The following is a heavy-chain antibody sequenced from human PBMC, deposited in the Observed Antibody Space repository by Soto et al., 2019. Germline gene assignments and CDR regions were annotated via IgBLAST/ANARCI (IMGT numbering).Heavy chain of an antibody. J-gene: IGHJ4*02. V-gene: IGHV3-72*01. CDR1: GFTFSDYY. D-gene: IGHD2-21*01. CDR3: SRAGILTTPYYTDY. Sequence: AGGALRLSCAASGFTFSDYYMDWGRQAPGKGLEWVGRVRNKVNSYTTEYAASVKGRFTVSRDDSRNSLYLQMNSLKTGDTAMYYCSRAGILTTPYYTDYWGLGTLVTVSS. CDR2: VRNKVNSYTT.